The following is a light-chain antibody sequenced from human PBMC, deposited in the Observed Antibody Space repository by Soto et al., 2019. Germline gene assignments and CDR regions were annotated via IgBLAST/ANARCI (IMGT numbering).Light chain of an antibody. V-gene: IGLV3-9*01. CDR2: RDS. Sequence: SYELTQPLSVSVALGQTATITCGGNNIGVKNVHWYQQKPGQAPVVVIYRDSNRPSGIPERFSGSNSGNTATLTISRAEAGDEADYCCQVWDSSVVFGGGTKLTVL. CDR3: QVWDSSVV. CDR1: NIGVKN. J-gene: IGLJ3*02.